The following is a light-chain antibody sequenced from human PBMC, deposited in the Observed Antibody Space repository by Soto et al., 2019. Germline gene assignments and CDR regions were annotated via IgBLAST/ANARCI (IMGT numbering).Light chain of an antibody. CDR2: DAS. J-gene: IGKJ3*01. CDR3: QKCDYLPI. CDR1: HDITSY. V-gene: IGKV1-33*01. Sequence: DIPMTQSPSSLSASVGDRVTITCQASHDITSYLNWYQHKQGKAPKLLIYDASILEAGVPSRFSGSGSGTDFTFTISSLQPDDVATYYCQKCDYLPIFGPGTTVDFK.